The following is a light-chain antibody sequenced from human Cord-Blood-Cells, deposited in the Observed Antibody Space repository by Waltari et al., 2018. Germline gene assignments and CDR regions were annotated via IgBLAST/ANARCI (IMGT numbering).Light chain of an antibody. CDR2: GKN. CDR1: SLRSYY. CDR3: NSRDSSGNWV. J-gene: IGLJ3*02. Sequence: SSELTQDPAVSVALGQTVRITFQGDSLRSYYSSWYQQKPGHAPVLVIYGKNNRPSGIPHRFSGSSSGNTASLTITGAQAEDEADYYCNSRDSSGNWVFGGGTKLTVL. V-gene: IGLV3-19*01.